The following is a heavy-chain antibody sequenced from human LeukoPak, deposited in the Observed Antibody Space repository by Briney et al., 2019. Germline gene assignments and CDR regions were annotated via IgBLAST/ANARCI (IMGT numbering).Heavy chain of an antibody. CDR3: VKGLDYSSSQMDS. J-gene: IGHJ4*02. CDR1: GFTFKSCA. CDR2: INTNGANT. V-gene: IGHV3-64*05. D-gene: IGHD6-6*01. Sequence: GGSLRLSCSASGFTFKSCAMHWVRKPPGKGLEYGSSINTNGANTYYADSVKGRFTISRDNSRNTVYVQMNSLTPEDTAVYYCVKGLDYSSSQMDSWGQGTLVTVSS.